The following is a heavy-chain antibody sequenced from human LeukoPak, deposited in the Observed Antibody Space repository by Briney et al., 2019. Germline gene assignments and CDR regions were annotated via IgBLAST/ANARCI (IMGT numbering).Heavy chain of an antibody. CDR2: IYYSGST. Sequence: SETLSLTCTVSGGSISSYYWSWIRQPPGKGLEWIGYIYYSGSTNYNPSLKSRVTISVDTSKNQFSLKLSSVTAADTAAYYCASNDYSNPLGAFDIWGQGTMVTVSS. CDR1: GGSISSYY. V-gene: IGHV4-59*01. CDR3: ASNDYSNPLGAFDI. D-gene: IGHD4-11*01. J-gene: IGHJ3*02.